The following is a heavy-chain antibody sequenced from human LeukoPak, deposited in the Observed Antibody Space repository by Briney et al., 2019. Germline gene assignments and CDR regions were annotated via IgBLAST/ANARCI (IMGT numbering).Heavy chain of an antibody. CDR3: ARSLQYLNWFDP. CDR2: IHHTGNT. V-gene: IGHV4-4*02. Sequence: SSGTLSLTCTVSGGSISSGNWWSWVRQPPGKGLEWFGEIHHTGNTNYNPSLKSRVTISIDKSRNQFSLKLSSVTAADTAVYYCARSLQYLNWFDPWGQGTLVTVSS. J-gene: IGHJ5*02. CDR1: GGSISSGNW. D-gene: IGHD4-11*01.